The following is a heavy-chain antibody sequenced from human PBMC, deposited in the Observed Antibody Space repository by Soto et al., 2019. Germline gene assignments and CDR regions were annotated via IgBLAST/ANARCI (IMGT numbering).Heavy chain of an antibody. CDR1: GGSISSGGYY. CDR2: IYYSGST. Sequence: TLCLTCPVSGGSISSGGYYWSWLRQHPGKGLEWIGYIYYSGSTYYNPSLKSRVTISVDTSKNQFSLKLSSVTAADTAVYYCARGPGYCSSASCLLFDYWGQGTLVTVSS. J-gene: IGHJ4*02. CDR3: ARGPGYCSSASCLLFDY. D-gene: IGHD2-2*03. V-gene: IGHV4-31*03.